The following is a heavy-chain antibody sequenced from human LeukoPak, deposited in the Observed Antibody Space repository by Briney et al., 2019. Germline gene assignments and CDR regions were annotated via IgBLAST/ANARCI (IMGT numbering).Heavy chain of an antibody. J-gene: IGHJ4*02. D-gene: IGHD2-2*01. CDR2: IIPIFGTA. CDR3: ARVGGLSSSTSRREYYFDY. CDR1: GGTFSSYA. V-gene: IGHV1-69*05. Sequence: GASVKVSCKASGGTFSSYAISWVRQAPGQGLEWMGGIIPIFGTANYAQKFQGRVTISTDESTSTAYMELSRLRSEDTAVYYCARVGGLSSSTSRREYYFDYWGQGTLVTVSS.